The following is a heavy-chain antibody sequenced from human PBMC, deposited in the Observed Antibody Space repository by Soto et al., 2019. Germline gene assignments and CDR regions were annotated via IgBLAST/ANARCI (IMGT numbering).Heavy chain of an antibody. CDR3: SKFAYCSGGSCYGMDV. Sequence: GGSLRLSCAASGFTFSSYAMSWVRQAPGKGLEWVSAISGSGGSTYYADSVKGRFTISRDNSKNTLYLQMNSLRAEDTAVYYCSKFAYCSGGSCYGMDVWGQGTTVTGSS. CDR2: ISGSGGST. D-gene: IGHD2-15*01. V-gene: IGHV3-23*01. J-gene: IGHJ6*02. CDR1: GFTFSSYA.